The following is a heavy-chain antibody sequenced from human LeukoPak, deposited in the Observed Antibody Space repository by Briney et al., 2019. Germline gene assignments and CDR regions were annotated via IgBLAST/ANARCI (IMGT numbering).Heavy chain of an antibody. V-gene: IGHV4-39*07. Sequence: SETLSLTCTVSGGSVSSSSYYWGWIRQPPGKGLEWIGSIYYSGSTCYNPSLKSRVTISVDTSKNQFSLKLSSVTAAGTAVYYCARAAKIGYCSGGSCLNRGDAFDIWGQGTMVTVSS. J-gene: IGHJ3*02. CDR1: GGSVSSSSYY. D-gene: IGHD2-15*01. CDR3: ARAAKIGYCSGGSCLNRGDAFDI. CDR2: IYYSGST.